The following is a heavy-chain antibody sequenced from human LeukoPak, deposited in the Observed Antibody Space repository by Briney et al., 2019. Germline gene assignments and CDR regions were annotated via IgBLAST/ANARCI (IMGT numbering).Heavy chain of an antibody. Sequence: SETLSLTCAVYGGSFSSYYWSWIRQPPGKGLEWIGYIYYSGSTNYNPSLKSRVTISVDTSKNQFSLKLSSVTAADTAVYYRARHDFYSARNFDIWGQGTMVTVSS. CDR2: IYYSGST. CDR3: ARHDFYSARNFDI. V-gene: IGHV4-59*08. D-gene: IGHD6-13*01. CDR1: GGSFSSYY. J-gene: IGHJ3*02.